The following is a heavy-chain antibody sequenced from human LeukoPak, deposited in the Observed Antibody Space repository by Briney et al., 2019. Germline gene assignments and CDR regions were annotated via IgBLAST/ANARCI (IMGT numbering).Heavy chain of an antibody. V-gene: IGHV3-48*02. CDR1: GFTFSTYG. CDR2: ISSSSRTI. Sequence: PGRSLRLSCAASGFTFSTYGIHWVRQAPGKGLEWVSYISSSSRTIYYADSVKGRFTVSRDDAKNSLYLQMNSLRDEDTAVYYCARDLSGSSWSYYFDYWGQGTLVTVSS. J-gene: IGHJ4*02. D-gene: IGHD6-13*01. CDR3: ARDLSGSSWSYYFDY.